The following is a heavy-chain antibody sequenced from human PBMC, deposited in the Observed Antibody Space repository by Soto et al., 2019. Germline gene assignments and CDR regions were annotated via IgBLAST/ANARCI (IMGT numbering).Heavy chain of an antibody. CDR2: ISYDGSNK. CDR3: ARDEDTTSHLNWFDP. D-gene: IGHD2-15*01. V-gene: IGHV3-30*03. Sequence: GGSLILSCAASGFTFSSYGMHWVRQAPGKGLEWVAVISYDGSNKYYADSVKGRFTISRDISKNTVYLQMDSLEVEDTAVYYCARDEDTTSHLNWFDPWGQGVMVSVSS. J-gene: IGHJ5*02. CDR1: GFTFSSYG.